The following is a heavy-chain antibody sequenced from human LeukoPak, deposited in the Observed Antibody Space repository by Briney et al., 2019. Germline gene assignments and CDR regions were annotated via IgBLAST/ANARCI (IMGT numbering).Heavy chain of an antibody. J-gene: IGHJ4*02. CDR3: AKSREVTLVVVDY. V-gene: IGHV3-72*01. CDR1: GFTFSDHF. Sequence: PGGSLRLSCAVSGFTFSDHFLDWVRQAPGKGLEWVGRSRNKAKSYTTEYAASVKGRFTISRDDSKNSLSLQMNSLRAEDTAVYYCAKSREVTLVVVDYWGQGTLVTVSS. CDR2: SRNKAKSYTT. D-gene: IGHD2-15*01.